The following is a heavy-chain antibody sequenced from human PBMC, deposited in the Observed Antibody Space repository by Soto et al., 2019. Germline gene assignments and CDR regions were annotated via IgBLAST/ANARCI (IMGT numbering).Heavy chain of an antibody. V-gene: IGHV1-69*13. CDR3: ARDSLLVPAAIGMGAFDI. CDR2: IIPIFGTA. CDR1: GGTFSSYA. D-gene: IGHD2-2*01. Sequence: SVKVSCKASGGTFSSYAISWVRQAPGQGLEWMGGIIPIFGTANYAQKFQGRVTITADESTSTAYMELSSLRSEDTAVYYCARDSLLVPAAIGMGAFDIWGQGTMVTVSS. J-gene: IGHJ3*02.